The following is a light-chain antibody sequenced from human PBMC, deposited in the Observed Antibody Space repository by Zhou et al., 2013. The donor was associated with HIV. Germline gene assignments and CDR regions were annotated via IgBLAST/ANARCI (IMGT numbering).Light chain of an antibody. CDR3: QQYDKWPFT. CDR1: QSVGIN. J-gene: IGKJ4*01. V-gene: IGKV3-15*01. CDR2: DAS. Sequence: ETVMTQSPDTLSVSPGERATLSCRASQSVGINLAWYQQKPGQAPRLLIFDASIRATDTPGRFSGSGWGTDFTLTISSLQSEDFAVYSCQQYDKWPFTFGGGTKVEIK.